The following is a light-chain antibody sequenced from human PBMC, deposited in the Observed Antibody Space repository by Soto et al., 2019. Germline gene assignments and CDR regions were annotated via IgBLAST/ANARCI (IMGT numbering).Light chain of an antibody. CDR2: AAS. CDR1: QYISND. V-gene: IGKV3-15*01. CDR3: QQYNKWPPLT. J-gene: IGKJ4*01. Sequence: EIVMTQSPATLSVSPGERATLSCMASQYISNDLAWYQQKPGQAPRPLIYAASTRATGIPARFSGSGSGTEFTLTISNLQSEDFAVYYCQQYNKWPPLTFGGGTKVDIK.